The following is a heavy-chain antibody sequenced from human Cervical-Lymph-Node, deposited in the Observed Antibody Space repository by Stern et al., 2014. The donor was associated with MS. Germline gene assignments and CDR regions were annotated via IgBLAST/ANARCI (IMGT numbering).Heavy chain of an antibody. Sequence: QVQPQESGPGLVKPSETLSLTCTVSGGSISTYTYYWGWIRQSPGRGLEWIGSIYYGGSAYYNPSLGSRVTISVDTSKNQFLLKLSSATAADTAVYYCARHRNNPWELVDSWGQGTLVTVSS. D-gene: IGHD1-26*01. CDR3: ARHRNNPWELVDS. J-gene: IGHJ4*02. CDR1: GGSISTYTYY. V-gene: IGHV4-39*01. CDR2: IYYGGSA.